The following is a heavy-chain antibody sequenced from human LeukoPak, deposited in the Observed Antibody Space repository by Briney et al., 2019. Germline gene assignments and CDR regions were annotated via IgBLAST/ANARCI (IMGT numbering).Heavy chain of an antibody. V-gene: IGHV1-2*02. J-gene: IGHJ4*02. CDR3: ARSMYSGSAVYPGGY. D-gene: IGHD1-26*01. CDR2: INPNSGGT. Sequence: RGASVKVSCKASGYTFTGYYMHWVRQAPGQGLEWMGWINPNSGGTNYAQKFQGRATMTRDTSISTAYMELSRLRSDDTAVYYCARSMYSGSAVYPGGYWGQGTLVTVSS. CDR1: GYTFTGYY.